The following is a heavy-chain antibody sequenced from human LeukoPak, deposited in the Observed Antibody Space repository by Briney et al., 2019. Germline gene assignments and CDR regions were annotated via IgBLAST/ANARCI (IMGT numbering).Heavy chain of an antibody. CDR2: ITGSGGGT. CDR1: GFTFSSHA. Sequence: GGSLRLSCAASGFTFSSHAMGWVRQAPGKGLEWVSSITGSGGGTYYGDSVKGRFTISRDTSKNTLYLQMNSLRAEDTAVYYCAKDGGGSLEWLPPMDVWGQGTTVTVSS. J-gene: IGHJ6*02. V-gene: IGHV3-23*01. D-gene: IGHD3-3*01. CDR3: AKDGGGSLEWLPPMDV.